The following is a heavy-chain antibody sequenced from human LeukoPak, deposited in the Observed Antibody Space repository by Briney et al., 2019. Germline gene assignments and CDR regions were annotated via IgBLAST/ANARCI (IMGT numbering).Heavy chain of an antibody. D-gene: IGHD1-26*01. V-gene: IGHV3-48*01. Sequence: PGVSLRLSCAASGFSFSSYSMNWVRQAPGKGLEWVSYISTSSSTIYYADSVRGRFTTSRDNAKNSLYLQMNSLRVEDTADYFCARVSAMGDFDCWGQGTLVTVSS. CDR2: ISTSSSTI. CDR1: GFSFSSYS. J-gene: IGHJ4*02. CDR3: ARVSAMGDFDC.